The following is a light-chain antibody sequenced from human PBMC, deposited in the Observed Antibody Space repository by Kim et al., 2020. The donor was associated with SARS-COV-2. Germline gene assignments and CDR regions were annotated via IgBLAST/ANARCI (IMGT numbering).Light chain of an antibody. Sequence: EIVLTQSPATLSLSPGERATLSCRASQSVTHHLAWYQQKRGQAPRLLIYDASNRATGIPARFSGSGSGTDFNLTINSPEPEDFAVYYCQQRYSWPPLTFGGGTKVDIK. CDR2: DAS. CDR1: QSVTHH. CDR3: QQRYSWPPLT. J-gene: IGKJ4*01. V-gene: IGKV3-11*01.